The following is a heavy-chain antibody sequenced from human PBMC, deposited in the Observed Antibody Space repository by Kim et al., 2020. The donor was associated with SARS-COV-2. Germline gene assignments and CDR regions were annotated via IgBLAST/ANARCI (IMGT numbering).Heavy chain of an antibody. D-gene: IGHD3-9*01. J-gene: IGHJ4*02. CDR3: AKDMGYDILTGPVGY. V-gene: IGHV3-9*01. CDR2: ISWNSGSI. CDR1: GFTFGDYA. Sequence: GGSLRLSCAASGFTFGDYAMHWVRQAPGKGLEWVSGISWNSGSIGYADSVKGRFTISRDNAKNSLYLQMNSLRAEDTALYYCAKDMGYDILTGPVGYWGQGTLVTVSS.